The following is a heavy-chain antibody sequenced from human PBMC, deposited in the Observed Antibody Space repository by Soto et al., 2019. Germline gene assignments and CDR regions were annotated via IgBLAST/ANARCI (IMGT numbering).Heavy chain of an antibody. J-gene: IGHJ4*02. Sequence: QTGGSLRLSCAASGFTFSSYSMNWVRQAPGKGLEWVSYISSSSSTIYYADSVKGRFTISRDNAKNSLYLQMNSLRAEDTAVYYCARDYYDILTGYYSWGQGTLVTVSS. V-gene: IGHV3-48*01. CDR3: ARDYYDILTGYYS. CDR2: ISSSSSTI. CDR1: GFTFSSYS. D-gene: IGHD3-9*01.